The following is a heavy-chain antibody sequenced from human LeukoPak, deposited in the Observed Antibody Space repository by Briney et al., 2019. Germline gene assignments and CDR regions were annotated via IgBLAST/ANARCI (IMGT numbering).Heavy chain of an antibody. J-gene: IGHJ2*01. V-gene: IGHV4-59*08. CDR1: GGSISSYY. CDR2: IYYSGST. Sequence: SETLSLTCTVSGGSISSYYWSWIQQPPGKGLEWIGYIYYSGSTNYNPSLKSRVTISVDTSKNQFSLKLSSVTAADTAVYYCARASAAGPWYFDLWGRGTLVTVSS. D-gene: IGHD6-13*01. CDR3: ARASAAGPWYFDL.